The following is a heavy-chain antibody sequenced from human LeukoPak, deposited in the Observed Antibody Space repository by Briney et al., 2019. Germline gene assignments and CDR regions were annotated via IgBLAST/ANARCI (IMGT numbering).Heavy chain of an antibody. CDR1: GFTFSDSY. V-gene: IGHV3-11*04. CDR2: ISGSGHDI. D-gene: IGHD6-6*01. Sequence: GGSLRLSCAASGFTFSDSYMTWVRQAPGKGVEWVAYISGSGHDINYSDSVKGRFTISRDNAKDSLYLQMSSLRVEDTAVYYCTRDPRHFDSCGQGTLVTVSS. CDR3: TRDPRHFDS. J-gene: IGHJ5*01.